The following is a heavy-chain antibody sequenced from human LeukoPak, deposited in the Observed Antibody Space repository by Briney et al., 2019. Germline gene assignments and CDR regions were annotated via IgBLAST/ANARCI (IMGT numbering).Heavy chain of an antibody. CDR3: AKATARSSSWYFDY. D-gene: IGHD6-13*01. Sequence: GGSLRLSCAASGFTFSSYAMSWVRQAPGKGLEWVSVISGSGGRTYYADSVKGRFTISRDNSKNTLYLQMNSLRAEDTAVYYCAKATARSSSWYFDYWGQGTLVTVSS. J-gene: IGHJ4*02. CDR1: GFTFSSYA. V-gene: IGHV3-23*01. CDR2: ISGSGGRT.